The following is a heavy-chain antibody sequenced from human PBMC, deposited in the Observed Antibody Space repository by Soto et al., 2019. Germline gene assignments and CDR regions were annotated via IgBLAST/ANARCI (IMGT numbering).Heavy chain of an antibody. D-gene: IGHD2-8*02. CDR2: FKSYTDGGTR. CDR1: GFAFSNAW. V-gene: IGHV3-15*07. Sequence: GGSLRLSCAASGFAFSNAWMNWVRQAPGKGLEWVGRFKSYTDGGTRDYAASVKGRFTISRDDSRNTLYLQMNSLRTEDTGVYYCTTDQGTAVNDYWGQGTLVTVSS. J-gene: IGHJ4*02. CDR3: TTDQGTAVNDY.